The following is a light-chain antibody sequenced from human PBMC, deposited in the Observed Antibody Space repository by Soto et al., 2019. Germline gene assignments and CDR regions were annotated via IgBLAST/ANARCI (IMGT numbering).Light chain of an antibody. CDR3: SSCRGTDVV. J-gene: IGLJ2*01. CDR1: SIDVGSCNS. CDR2: EVS. Sequence: QSALTQPPSASGSPGQSVTISCTGTSIDVGSCNSVSWYQQHPGKVPKLLISEVSKRPSGVPDRFSGSKSGNTASLTVSGLQAEDEADYYCSSCRGTDVVLGGGTKLTVL. V-gene: IGLV2-8*01.